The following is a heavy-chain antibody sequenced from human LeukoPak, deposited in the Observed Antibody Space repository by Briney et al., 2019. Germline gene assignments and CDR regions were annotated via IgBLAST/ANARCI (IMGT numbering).Heavy chain of an antibody. CDR3: AREGLGELTLDF. J-gene: IGHJ4*02. D-gene: IGHD3-16*01. CDR1: GYTFTSYG. CDR2: ISTYNGDT. Sequence: ASVKVSCKASGYTFTSYGISWVRQAPGQGLEWMGWISTYNGDTNYAQKLQGRVTMTTDTSTNTAYMELRSLRSDDTAVYYCAREGLGELTLDFWGQGTLVTVSS. V-gene: IGHV1-18*01.